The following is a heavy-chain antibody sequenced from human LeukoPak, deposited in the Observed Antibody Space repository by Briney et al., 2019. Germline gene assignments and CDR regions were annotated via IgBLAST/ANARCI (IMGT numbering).Heavy chain of an antibody. V-gene: IGHV5-51*01. CDR1: GYSITSYW. J-gene: IGHJ4*02. D-gene: IGHD5-18*01. Sequence: GESLKISCKGSGYSITSYWIGWVRQMPGKGLEWMGVIYPGDSDTRYSPSSQGQVTISADKSISTAYLQWSSLKASDTAMYYCARRSVDTASSHFGYWGQGTLVTVSS. CDR2: IYPGDSDT. CDR3: ARRSVDTASSHFGY.